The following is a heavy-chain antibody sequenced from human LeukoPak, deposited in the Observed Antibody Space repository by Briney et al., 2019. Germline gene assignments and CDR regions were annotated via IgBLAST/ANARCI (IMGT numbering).Heavy chain of an antibody. CDR2: VSSGFHA. CDR1: GFTLGRHD. V-gene: IGHV3-13*01. J-gene: IGHJ4*02. CDR3: VREARGYHYTYFDY. D-gene: IGHD5-18*01. Sequence: GGSLRLSCTASGFTLGRHDMHSVRQIPGQGLEWVAAVSSGFHAFFADSVQGRFTVSREDARNTLYLQMNSLRAGDTAVYYCVREARGYHYTYFDYWGQGTLVTVSS.